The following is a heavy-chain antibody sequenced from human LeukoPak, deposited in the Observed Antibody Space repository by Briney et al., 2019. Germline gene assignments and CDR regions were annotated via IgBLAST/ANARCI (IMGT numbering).Heavy chain of an antibody. Sequence: GASVKVSCKASGYTFTGYYIHWVRQAPGQGLEWMGWINPNSGGTNYAQKFQGRVTMTRDTSISTAYMELSRLRSDDTAVYYCARGGRVTARSNWFDPWGQGTLVTVSS. V-gene: IGHV1-2*02. D-gene: IGHD6-25*01. CDR1: GYTFTGYY. CDR2: INPNSGGT. CDR3: ARGGRVTARSNWFDP. J-gene: IGHJ5*02.